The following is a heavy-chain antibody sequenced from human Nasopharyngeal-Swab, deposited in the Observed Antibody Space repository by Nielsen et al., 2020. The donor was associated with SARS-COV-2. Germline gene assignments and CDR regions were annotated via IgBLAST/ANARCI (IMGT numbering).Heavy chain of an antibody. CDR1: GFPFSRYT. J-gene: IGHJ4*02. Sequence: GESPNTPCAASGFPFSRYTMHWVRQAPGKGLEWVAVISYDGSNKYYADSVKGRFTISRDISKNTLYLQMNSLRAEDTAVFYCASTPLDSSGYYYAFHYWGRGTLVTVTS. CDR3: ASTPLDSSGYYYAFHY. V-gene: IGHV3-30-3*01. D-gene: IGHD3-22*01. CDR2: ISYDGSNK.